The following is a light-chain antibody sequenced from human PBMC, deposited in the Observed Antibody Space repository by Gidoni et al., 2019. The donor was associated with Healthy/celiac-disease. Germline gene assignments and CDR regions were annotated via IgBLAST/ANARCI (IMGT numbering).Light chain of an antibody. CDR3: QVWDSSSDHPVV. Sequence: SYVLTQPPSVSVAPGQTARITCGGNNIGSKSVHWYQQNPGQAPVLVVYDDSDRPSGNPERFAGSNSGNTATLTISRVEAGDEADYYCQVWDSSSDHPVVFGGGTKLTVL. CDR1: NIGSKS. V-gene: IGLV3-21*02. J-gene: IGLJ2*01. CDR2: DDS.